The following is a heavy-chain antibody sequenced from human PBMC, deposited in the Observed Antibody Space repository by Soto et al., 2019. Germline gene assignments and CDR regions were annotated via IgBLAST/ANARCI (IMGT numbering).Heavy chain of an antibody. J-gene: IGHJ4*02. V-gene: IGHV1-3*01. Sequence: ASVKVSCTASGYTFTSYAMHWVHQAPGQRLEWMGWINAGNGNTKYSRKFQGRVTITRDTSASTAYMELSSVTAADTAVYYCARMTVEYSGYDAKDWGQGTLVTVSS. D-gene: IGHD5-12*01. CDR3: ARMTVEYSGYDAKD. CDR1: GYTFTSYA. CDR2: INAGNGNT.